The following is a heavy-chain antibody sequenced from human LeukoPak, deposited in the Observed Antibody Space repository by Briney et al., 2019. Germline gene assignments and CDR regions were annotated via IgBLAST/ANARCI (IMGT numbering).Heavy chain of an antibody. CDR2: IIPILGIA. CDR1: GGTFSSYA. J-gene: IGHJ4*02. V-gene: IGHV1-69*04. Sequence: ASVKVSCKASGGTFSSYAISWVRQAPGQGLEWMGRIIPILGIANYAQKFQGRVTITADKSTSTAYMELSSLRSEDTAVYYCARDAASYSSGYYRFDYWGQGTLVTVSS. CDR3: ARDAASYSSGYYRFDY. D-gene: IGHD3-22*01.